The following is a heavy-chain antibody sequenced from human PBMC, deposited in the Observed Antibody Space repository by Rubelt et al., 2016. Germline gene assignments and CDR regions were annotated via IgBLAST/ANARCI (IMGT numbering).Heavy chain of an antibody. J-gene: IGHJ4*02. CDR3: ARDRGSYDSDGPDY. CDR1: GFSFSMYW. V-gene: IGHV3-74*01. CDR2: IYSDVSST. D-gene: IGHD3-3*01. Sequence: GSLRLSCAASGFSFSMYWMHWVRQVPGKGLVWVSRIYSDVSSTTYADSVKGRFSISRDNSKNTLFLQMNSLRAEDTALYYCARDRGSYDSDGPDYWGQGTLITVSS.